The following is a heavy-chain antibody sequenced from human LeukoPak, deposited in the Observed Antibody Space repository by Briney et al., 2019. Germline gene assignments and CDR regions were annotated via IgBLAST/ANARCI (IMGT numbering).Heavy chain of an antibody. V-gene: IGHV3-53*01. CDR2: IYSGGST. Sequence: GGSLRLSCAASGFTVSSNYMSWVRQAPGKGLGWVSVIYSGGSTYYADSVRGGFTISRDNSKNTLYLQMTGLRAEATAVYYCGKTTSGPVFDYWAQGTLVTAPS. D-gene: IGHD1-1*01. J-gene: IGHJ4*02. CDR3: GKTTSGPVFDY. CDR1: GFTVSSNY.